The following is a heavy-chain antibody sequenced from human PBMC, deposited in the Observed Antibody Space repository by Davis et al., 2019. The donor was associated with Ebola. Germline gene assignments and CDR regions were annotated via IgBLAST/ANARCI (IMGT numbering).Heavy chain of an antibody. CDR3: ARDGWSYYGMDV. Sequence: GSLRLSCAVYGGSFSGYYWSWIRQPPGKGLDWIGEINHSGSTNYNPSLKSRVTISVDTSKNQFSLKLSSVTAADTAVYYCARDGWSYYGMDVWGQGTTVTVSS. CDR2: INHSGST. J-gene: IGHJ6*02. CDR1: GGSFSGYY. D-gene: IGHD3-10*01. V-gene: IGHV4-34*01.